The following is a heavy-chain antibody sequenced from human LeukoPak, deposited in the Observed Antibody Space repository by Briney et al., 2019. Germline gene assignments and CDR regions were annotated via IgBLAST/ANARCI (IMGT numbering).Heavy chain of an antibody. V-gene: IGHV3-23*01. J-gene: IGHJ4*02. Sequence: GWSLRLSCEASGFTFSSYAMSWVRQAPGKGLERVSTIGGSGGNTYYADSVQGRFTISRDNSKNTLYLQMNSLRAEDTAVYYCAKGGSRDHGDSTTFDYWGQGTLVTVSS. CDR3: AKGGSRDHGDSTTFDY. CDR1: GFTFSSYA. CDR2: IGGSGGNT. D-gene: IGHD4-17*01.